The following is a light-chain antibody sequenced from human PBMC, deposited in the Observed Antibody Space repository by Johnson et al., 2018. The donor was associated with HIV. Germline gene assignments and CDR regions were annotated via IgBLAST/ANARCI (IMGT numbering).Light chain of an antibody. J-gene: IGLJ1*01. V-gene: IGLV1-51*02. CDR2: ENT. Sequence: QSVLTQPPSVSAASGQKVTISCSGSTSNIGNNYVSWYQQLPGTAPKLLIYENTKRPSGIPDRFSGSKSGTSATLGITGLQTGDEADYYCGTWDSSLWGVFGTGTKVTVL. CDR3: GTWDSSLWGV. CDR1: TSNIGNNY.